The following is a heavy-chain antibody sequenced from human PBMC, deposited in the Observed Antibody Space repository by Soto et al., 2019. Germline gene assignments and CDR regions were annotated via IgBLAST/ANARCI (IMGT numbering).Heavy chain of an antibody. J-gene: IGHJ3*02. CDR3: ARGHRHSVVVTAPRGALDI. V-gene: IGHV1-8*01. CDR1: GYTFTSYD. D-gene: IGHD2-21*02. Sequence: ASVKVSCKASGYTFTSYDINWVRQATGQGLEWMGWMNPNSGNTGYAQKFQGRVTMTRNTSISTAYMELSSLRSEDTAVYYCARGHRHSVVVTAPRGALDIWGQGTMVTVSS. CDR2: MNPNSGNT.